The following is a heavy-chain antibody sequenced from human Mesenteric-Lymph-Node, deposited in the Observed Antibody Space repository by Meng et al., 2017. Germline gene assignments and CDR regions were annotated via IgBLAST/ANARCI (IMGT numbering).Heavy chain of an antibody. CDR2: IRSKAHGGTT. CDR1: GFSFGDYA. D-gene: IGHD5-12*01. Sequence: GESLMISCTVSGFSFGDYAMSWFRQAPGKGLEWVGFIRSKAHGGTTDYAASVKGRFTISRDDSKSIAYLQMNSLKTEDTAVYYCTRDSWGYTPVNTFDFWGPGTMVTVSS. CDR3: TRDSWGYTPVNTFDF. V-gene: IGHV3-49*03. J-gene: IGHJ3*01.